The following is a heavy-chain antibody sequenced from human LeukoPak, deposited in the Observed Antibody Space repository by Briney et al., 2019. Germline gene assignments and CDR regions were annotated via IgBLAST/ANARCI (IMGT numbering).Heavy chain of an antibody. CDR2: IYYSGST. V-gene: IGHV4-31*03. CDR3: ARAYVVVTAILWFDP. Sequence: SQTLSLTCTVSGGSISSGGYYWSWIRQHPGKGLEWIGYIYYSGSTYYNPSLKSRVTISVDTSKNQFSLKLSSVTAADTAVYCCARAYVVVTAILWFDPWGQGTLVTVSS. CDR1: GGSISSGGYY. D-gene: IGHD2-21*02. J-gene: IGHJ5*02.